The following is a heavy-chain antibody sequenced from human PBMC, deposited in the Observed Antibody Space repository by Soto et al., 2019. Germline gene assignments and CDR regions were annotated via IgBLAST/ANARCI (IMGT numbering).Heavy chain of an antibody. CDR2: VNPSGGHT. CDR1: GDTFTEYY. Sequence: QVQLMQSGAEVKKPGASVKVSCKASGDTFTEYYIHWVRQAPGQGLEWMGTVNPSGGHTTYAQHXLRXXTXPRDTATSTLYMELTSLTSEDTAVYYCARGGHVVVVTAALDYWGQGTLVTVSS. V-gene: IGHV1-46*01. J-gene: IGHJ4*02. CDR3: ARGGHVVVVTAALDY. D-gene: IGHD2-21*02.